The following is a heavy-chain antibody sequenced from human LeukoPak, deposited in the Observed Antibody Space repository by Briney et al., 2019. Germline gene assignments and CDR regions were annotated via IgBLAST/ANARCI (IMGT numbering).Heavy chain of an antibody. J-gene: IGHJ6*03. V-gene: IGHV4-59*01. CDR1: GGSISTYY. CDR2: VYYSGST. D-gene: IGHD4-17*01. Sequence: SETLSLTCTVSGGSISTYYWTWVRQPPGKGLEWIGYVYYSGSTNYNPAVKSRVTISVDTSRNQFSLKLSSVTAADTAVYYCARYGYYYMDVWGQGTTVTVSS. CDR3: ARYGYYYMDV.